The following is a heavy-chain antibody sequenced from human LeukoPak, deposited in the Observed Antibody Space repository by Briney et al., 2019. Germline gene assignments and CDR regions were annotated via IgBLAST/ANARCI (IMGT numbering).Heavy chain of an antibody. V-gene: IGHV4-59*08. J-gene: IGHJ5*02. CDR2: LYYNGST. Sequence: SETLSLTCTVSGGSISSFYWSWIRQPPGKGLEWIGYLYYNGSTNYNPSLKSRVTISVDTSKNQFSLTLSSVTAADTAVYYCARLRGGRYSSSSGRIDPWGQGTLVTVSS. CDR1: GGSISSFY. CDR3: ARLRGGRYSSSSGRIDP. D-gene: IGHD6-6*01.